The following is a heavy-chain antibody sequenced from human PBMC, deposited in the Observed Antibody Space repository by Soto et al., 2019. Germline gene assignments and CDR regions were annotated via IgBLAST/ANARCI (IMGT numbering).Heavy chain of an antibody. Sequence: ASANVTWKACGCGFVSCAMCWVRQAPGQGLELMGGISPIDGNTNYAQKLQGRVTMTTDTSTSTAYMELRSLRLEDTAVYYCARDRAGGPPLGHYYYGMTVWGQGTTVNVSS. CDR1: GCGFVSCA. CDR3: ARDRAGGPPLGHYYYGMTV. V-gene: IGHV1-18*01. J-gene: IGHJ6*02. D-gene: IGHD3-10*01. CDR2: ISPIDGNT.